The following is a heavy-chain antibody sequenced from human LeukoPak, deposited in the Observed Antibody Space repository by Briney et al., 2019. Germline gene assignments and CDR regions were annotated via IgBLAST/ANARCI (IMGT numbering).Heavy chain of an antibody. CDR2: IYYSGST. CDR1: GGSISSYY. V-gene: IGHV4-59*01. J-gene: IGHJ2*01. D-gene: IGHD3-10*01. Sequence: PSETLSLTCTVSGGSISSYYWSWIRQPPGKGLEWIGYIYYSGSTNYNPSLKSRVTISVDTSKNRFSLKLSSVTAADTAVYFCARVYYGRSYDYWYFDLWGRGTLITVSS. CDR3: ARVYYGRSYDYWYFDL.